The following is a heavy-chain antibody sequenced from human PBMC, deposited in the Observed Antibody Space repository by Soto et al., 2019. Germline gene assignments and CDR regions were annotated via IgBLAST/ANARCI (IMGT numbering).Heavy chain of an antibody. CDR2: ISTNNGNT. CDR3: ARVWVGTTFSRDARNNWFDP. Sequence: QVQLLQSGAEVKKPGASVKVSCKASGYTFTNYVISWVRQAPGQGLEWMGSISTNNGNTDYAQKLQGRVTMTTDTSTSTAYMELRSLRSDDTAVYYCARVWVGTTFSRDARNNWFDPWGQGTLVTVSS. D-gene: IGHD1-7*01. CDR1: GYTFTNYV. J-gene: IGHJ5*02. V-gene: IGHV1-18*04.